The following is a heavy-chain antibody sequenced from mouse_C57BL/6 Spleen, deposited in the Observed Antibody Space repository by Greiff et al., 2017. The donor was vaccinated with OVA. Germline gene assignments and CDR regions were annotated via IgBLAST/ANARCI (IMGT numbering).Heavy chain of an antibody. Sequence: VQLKESGPELVKPGDSVKISCKASGYSFTGYFMNWVMQSHGKSLEWIGRINPYNGDTFYNQKFKGKATLTVDKSSSTAHMELRSLTSEDSAVYYCVRRGNYDEGWFAYWGQGTLVTVSA. CDR1: GYSFTGYF. V-gene: IGHV1-20*01. CDR3: VRRGNYDEGWFAY. D-gene: IGHD2-4*01. CDR2: INPYNGDT. J-gene: IGHJ3*01.